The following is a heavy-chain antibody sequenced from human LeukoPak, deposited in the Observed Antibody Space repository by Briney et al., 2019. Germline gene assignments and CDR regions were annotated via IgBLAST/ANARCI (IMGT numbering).Heavy chain of an antibody. J-gene: IGHJ4*02. CDR3: ARVTRYSSGWYPFDY. CDR2: IYYSGST. Sequence: SETLSLTCTVSGGSISSYYWSWLRQPPGKGLEWIGYIYYSGSTNYNPSLKSRVTTSVDTSKNQFSLKLSSVTAADTAVHYCARVTRYSSGWYPFDYWGQGTLVTVSP. V-gene: IGHV4-59*01. D-gene: IGHD6-19*01. CDR1: GGSISSYY.